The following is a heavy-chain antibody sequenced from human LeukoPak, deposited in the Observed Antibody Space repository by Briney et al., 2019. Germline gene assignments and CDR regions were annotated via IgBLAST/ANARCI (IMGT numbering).Heavy chain of an antibody. Sequence: SETLSLTCTVSGGSVSSHFWSWIRQPPGKGLEWIGYIYNSGITNYNPSLKSRVTMSVDTSKNQFSLMRRSVTAADTAVYYCARDHLPAGAPGYYMDVWGKGTTVTVSS. CDR1: GGSVSSHF. J-gene: IGHJ6*03. V-gene: IGHV4-59*02. CDR2: IYNSGIT. D-gene: IGHD4/OR15-4a*01. CDR3: ARDHLPAGAPGYYMDV.